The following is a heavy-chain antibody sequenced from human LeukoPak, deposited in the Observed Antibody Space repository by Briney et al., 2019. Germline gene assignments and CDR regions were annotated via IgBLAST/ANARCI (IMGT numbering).Heavy chain of an antibody. V-gene: IGHV5-51*01. J-gene: IGHJ4*02. Sequence: GESLKISCKASGYNFNSQWIGWVRQMPGKGLEWMGIIYPGDSDTRYSPSFQGQVTISADKSISTAYPQWSSLKASDTAMYYCAKFGFDYGDYAPDYWGQGTLVTVSS. CDR2: IYPGDSDT. CDR3: AKFGFDYGDYAPDY. CDR1: GYNFNSQW. D-gene: IGHD4-17*01.